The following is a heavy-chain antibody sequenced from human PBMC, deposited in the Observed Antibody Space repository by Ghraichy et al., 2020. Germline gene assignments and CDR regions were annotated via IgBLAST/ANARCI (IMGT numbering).Heavy chain of an antibody. J-gene: IGHJ6*02. D-gene: IGHD2-15*01. CDR2: ISAYNGNT. Sequence: ASVKVSCKASGYTFTSYGISWVRQAPGQGLEWMGWISAYNGNTNYAQKLQGRVTMTTDTSTSTAYMELRSLRSDDTAVYYCARGGYCSGGSCYPRYYYYGMDVWGQGTTVTVSS. V-gene: IGHV1-18*01. CDR3: ARGGYCSGGSCYPRYYYYGMDV. CDR1: GYTFTSYG.